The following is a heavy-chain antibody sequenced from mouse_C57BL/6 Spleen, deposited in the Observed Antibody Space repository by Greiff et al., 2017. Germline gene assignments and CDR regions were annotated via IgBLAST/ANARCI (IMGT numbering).Heavy chain of an antibody. CDR1: GFTFRSYA. CDR2: ISSGGDYI. V-gene: IGHV5-9-1*02. J-gene: IGHJ4*01. CDR3: TRDSNYAMDY. Sequence: EVKVEESGEGLVKPGGSLKLSCAASGFTFRSYAMSWVRQTPEKRLEWVAYISSGGDYIYYADTVKGRFTISRDNARNTLYLQMSSLKSEDTAMYYCTRDSNYAMDYWGQGTSVTVSS. D-gene: IGHD2-5*01.